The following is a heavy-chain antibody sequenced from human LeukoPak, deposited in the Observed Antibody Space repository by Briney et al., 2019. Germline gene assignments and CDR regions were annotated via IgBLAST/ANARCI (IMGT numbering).Heavy chain of an antibody. V-gene: IGHV4-39*01. CDR1: GGSISSSIFY. Sequence: SETLSLTCTVSGGSISSSIFYWDWVRQPPGKGLEWIASVYYSGNTYYNPSLKSRVTISVDTSKNHFSLKLSSVTAADTAVYYCARSSGWFTYFDYWGQGTLVTVSS. J-gene: IGHJ4*02. CDR3: ARSSGWFTYFDY. D-gene: IGHD6-19*01. CDR2: VYYSGNT.